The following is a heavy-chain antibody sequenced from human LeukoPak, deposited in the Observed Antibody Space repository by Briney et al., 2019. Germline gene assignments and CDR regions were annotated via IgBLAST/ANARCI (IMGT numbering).Heavy chain of an antibody. CDR3: AKDSLYSSGPGDY. Sequence: PSETLSLTCAVYGGSFSGYYWSWIRQPPGKGLEWVSAISGSGGSTYYADSVKGRFTISRDNSKNTLYLQMNSLRAEDTAVYYCAKDSLYSSGPGDYWGQGTLVTVSS. CDR1: GGSFSGYY. D-gene: IGHD6-19*01. V-gene: IGHV3-23*01. CDR2: ISGSGGST. J-gene: IGHJ4*02.